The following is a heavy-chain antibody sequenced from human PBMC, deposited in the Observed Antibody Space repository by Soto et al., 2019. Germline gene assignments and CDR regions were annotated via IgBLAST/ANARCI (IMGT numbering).Heavy chain of an antibody. Sequence: SVKVSCKASGGTFSSYTISWVRQAPGQGLEWMGRIIPILGIANYAQKFQGRVTITADKSTSTAYMELSSLRSEDTAVYYCARDSTYSSGWWSNWGQGTLVTVS. D-gene: IGHD6-19*01. CDR3: ARDSTYSSGWWSN. CDR1: GGTFSSYT. V-gene: IGHV1-69*04. J-gene: IGHJ4*02. CDR2: IIPILGIA.